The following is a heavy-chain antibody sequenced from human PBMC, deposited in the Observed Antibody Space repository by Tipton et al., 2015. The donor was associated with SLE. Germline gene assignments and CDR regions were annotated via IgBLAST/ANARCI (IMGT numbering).Heavy chain of an antibody. CDR3: ARDRLVPAAIYYYGMDV. Sequence: SLRLSCAASGFTFSSYWMNWVRQAPGKGLEWVSSISSSSYIYYADSVKGRFTISRDNAKNSLYLQMNSLRAEDTAVYYCARDRLVPAAIYYYGMDVWGQGTTVTVSS. D-gene: IGHD2-2*01. CDR2: ISSSSYI. J-gene: IGHJ6*02. V-gene: IGHV3-21*01. CDR1: GFTFSSYW.